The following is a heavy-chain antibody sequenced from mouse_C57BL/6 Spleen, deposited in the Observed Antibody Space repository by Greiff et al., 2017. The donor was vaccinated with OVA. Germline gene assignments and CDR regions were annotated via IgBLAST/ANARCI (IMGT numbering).Heavy chain of an antibody. CDR1: GFTFSSYA. J-gene: IGHJ4*01. CDR3: TRVLITTVVATRDYYAMDY. Sequence: EVQLQQSGAGLVKPGGSLKLSCAASGFTFSSYAMSWVRQTPEKRLEWVAYISSGGDYIYYADTVKGRFTISRDNARNTLYLQMSSLKSEDTAMYYCTRVLITTVVATRDYYAMDYWGQGTSVTVSS. CDR2: ISSGGDYI. D-gene: IGHD1-1*01. V-gene: IGHV5-9-1*02.